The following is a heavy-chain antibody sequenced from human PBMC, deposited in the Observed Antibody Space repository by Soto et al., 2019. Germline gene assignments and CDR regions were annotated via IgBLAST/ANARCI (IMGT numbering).Heavy chain of an antibody. Sequence: GGSLRLSCAAPGFTFSSYWMTWVRQAPGKGLQWVANIKEDGSQKYYVDSVEGRFTVSRDNAKNSLYLQMNSLRAEDTAVYYCAKESGFYPLAYFDYWGQGTLVTVSS. D-gene: IGHD3-3*01. J-gene: IGHJ4*02. CDR3: AKESGFYPLAYFDY. CDR1: GFTFSSYW. V-gene: IGHV3-7*05. CDR2: IKEDGSQK.